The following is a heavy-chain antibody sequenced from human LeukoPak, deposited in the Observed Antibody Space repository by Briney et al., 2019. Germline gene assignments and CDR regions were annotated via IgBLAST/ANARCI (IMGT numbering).Heavy chain of an antibody. CDR2: INAGNGNT. D-gene: IGHD3-22*01. V-gene: IGHV1-3*01. CDR3: ARAQARALTGTARNYYDSSGYYPY. J-gene: IGHJ4*02. Sequence: GASVKVSCKASGYTFTSYAMHWVRQAPGQRLEWMGWINAGNGNTKYSQKFQGRVTITRDTSASTAHMELSSLRSEDTAVYYCARAQARALTGTARNYYDSSGYYPYWGQGTLVTVSS. CDR1: GYTFTSYA.